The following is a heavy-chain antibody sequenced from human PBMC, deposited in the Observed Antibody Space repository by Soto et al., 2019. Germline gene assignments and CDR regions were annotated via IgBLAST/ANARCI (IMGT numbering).Heavy chain of an antibody. D-gene: IGHD3-22*01. CDR2: ISSSSSYI. Sequence: GGSLRLSCAASGFTFSSYSMNWVRQAPGKGLEWVSSISSSSSYIYYADSVKGRFTISRDNTKNSLYLQMNSLRAEDTAVYYCARDPTHYYDSSGYLSPYFDYWGQGTLVTVSS. V-gene: IGHV3-21*01. CDR1: GFTFSSYS. J-gene: IGHJ4*02. CDR3: ARDPTHYYDSSGYLSPYFDY.